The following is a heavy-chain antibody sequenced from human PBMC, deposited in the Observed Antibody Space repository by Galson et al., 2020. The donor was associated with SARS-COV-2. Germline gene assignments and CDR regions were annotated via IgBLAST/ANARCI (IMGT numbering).Heavy chain of an antibody. CDR2: IYKSGNT. D-gene: IGHD3-3*01. V-gene: IGHV4-61*02. CDR3: ARGNSPCVTIFGVLTGTCGMDV. CDR1: GASISSGNYY. Sequence: SETLSLTCTVSGASISSGNYYWSWIRQPAGKGLEWIGRIYKSGNTNYNPSLRSQVTISVDTSKNQFSLKLTSVTAADTAVYYCARGNSPCVTIFGVLTGTCGMDVWGQGTTVTVSS. J-gene: IGHJ6*02.